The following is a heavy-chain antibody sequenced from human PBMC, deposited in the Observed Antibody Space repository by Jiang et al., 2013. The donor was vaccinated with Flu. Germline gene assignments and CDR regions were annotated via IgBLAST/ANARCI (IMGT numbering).Heavy chain of an antibody. V-gene: IGHV3-74*01. CDR3: AREGGEWFGESTYYYYGMDV. J-gene: IGHJ6*02. D-gene: IGHD3-10*01. Sequence: QLVESGGGLVQPGGSLRLSCAASGFTFSSYWMRWVRQAPGKGLVWVSRISRDGSSTNYADFVKGRFTISRDNAKSTLYLQMNSLRAEDTAVYYCAREGGEWFGESTYYYYGMDVWGQGTTVTVSS. CDR1: GFTFSSYW. CDR2: ISRDGSST.